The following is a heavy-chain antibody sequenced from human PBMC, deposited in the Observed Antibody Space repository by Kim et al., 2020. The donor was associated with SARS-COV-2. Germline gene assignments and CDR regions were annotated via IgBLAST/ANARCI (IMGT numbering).Heavy chain of an antibody. Sequence: ASVKVSCKASGYTFTGYYMHWVRQAPGQGLEWMGWINPNSGGTNYAQKFQGWVTMTRDTSISTAYMELSRLRSDDTAVYYCARGRRGAPLVVAATYYFDYWGQGTLVTVSS. V-gene: IGHV1-2*04. D-gene: IGHD2-15*01. CDR2: INPNSGGT. CDR1: GYTFTGYY. J-gene: IGHJ4*02. CDR3: ARGRRGAPLVVAATYYFDY.